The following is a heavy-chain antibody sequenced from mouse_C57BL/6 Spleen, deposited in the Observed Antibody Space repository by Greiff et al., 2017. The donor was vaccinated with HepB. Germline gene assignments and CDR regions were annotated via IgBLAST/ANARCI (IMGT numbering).Heavy chain of an antibody. D-gene: IGHD2-3*01. Sequence: QVQLQQSGAELMKPGASVKLSCKATGYTFTGYWIEWVKQRPGHGLEWIGEILPGSGSTNYNEKFKGKATFTADTSSNTAYMQLSSLTTEDSAIYYCAEVRGHGYYDGWFAYWGQGTLVTVSA. V-gene: IGHV1-9*01. CDR3: AEVRGHGYYDGWFAY. CDR1: GYTFTGYW. J-gene: IGHJ3*01. CDR2: ILPGSGST.